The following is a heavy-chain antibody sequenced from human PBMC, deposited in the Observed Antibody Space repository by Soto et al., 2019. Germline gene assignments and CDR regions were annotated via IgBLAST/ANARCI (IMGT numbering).Heavy chain of an antibody. CDR3: ARHHGPTTSENWFDP. CDR1: GYTFFTYD. V-gene: IGHV1-18*01. Sequence: ASVQVSCKASGYTFFTYDISWVRQAPGQGLEWMGWISTYSGDTKYAQKFQGRVTMTTDTSTTTAYLELRSLRSDDTAVYYCARHHGPTTSENWFDPCGQGTLVIVSS. CDR2: ISTYSGDT. D-gene: IGHD5-12*01. J-gene: IGHJ5*02.